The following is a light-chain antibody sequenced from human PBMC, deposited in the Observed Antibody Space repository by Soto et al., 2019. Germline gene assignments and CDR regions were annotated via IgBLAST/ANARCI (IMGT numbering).Light chain of an antibody. J-gene: IGLJ1*01. Sequence: QSALTQPASLSGSPGQSITISCSGTSRDVGTYNHVSWYQQPPGKAPKLMISDVSNRPSGVANRSSGAKSGNTASLTISGLQAEDEADYYCGSYTSSSTKVFGTGTKLTVL. CDR1: SRDVGTYNH. CDR2: DVS. CDR3: GSYTSSSTKV. V-gene: IGLV2-14*03.